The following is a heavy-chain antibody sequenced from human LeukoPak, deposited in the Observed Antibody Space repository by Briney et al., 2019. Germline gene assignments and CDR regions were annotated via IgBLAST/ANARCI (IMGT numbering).Heavy chain of an antibody. D-gene: IGHD3-16*01. CDR3: ARDLMGDYDY. V-gene: IGHV4-31*03. CDR2: IYYSGST. J-gene: IGHJ4*02. CDR1: GGSISSGGYY. Sequence: SETLSLTCTVSGGSISSGGYYWSWIRQHPGKGLEWIGYIYYSGSTYYNPSLKSRVTISVGTSKNQFSLKLSSVTAADTAVYYCARDLMGDYDYWGQGTLVTVSS.